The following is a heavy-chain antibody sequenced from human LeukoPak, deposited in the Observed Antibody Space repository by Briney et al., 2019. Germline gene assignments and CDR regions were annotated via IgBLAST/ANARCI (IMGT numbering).Heavy chain of an antibody. V-gene: IGHV1-69*06. Sequence: GASVKVSCKASGYTFTGYYMHWVRQAPGQGLEWMGGIIPIFGTANYAQKFQGRVTITADKSTSTAYMELSSLRSEDTAVYYCALTNSSSWYTQLDYWGQGTLVTVSS. D-gene: IGHD6-13*01. CDR2: IIPIFGTA. CDR1: GYTFTGYY. J-gene: IGHJ4*02. CDR3: ALTNSSSWYTQLDY.